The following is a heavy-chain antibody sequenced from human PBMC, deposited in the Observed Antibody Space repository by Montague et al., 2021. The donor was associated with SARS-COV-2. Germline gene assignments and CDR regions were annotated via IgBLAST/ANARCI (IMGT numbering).Heavy chain of an antibody. V-gene: IGHV6-1*01. D-gene: IGHD2-2*01. CDR3: ARGLPAGPNFGMDV. CDR2: TYYRSKWYY. Sequence: CAISGDSVSSNSGAWNWLRQSPSRSLEWLGRTYYRSKWYYNYGVSVESRITVNADTSKNQVFLQLNSVTPEDTAVYFCARGLPAGPNFGMDVWGQGTTVTVSS. J-gene: IGHJ6*02. CDR1: GDSVSSNSGA.